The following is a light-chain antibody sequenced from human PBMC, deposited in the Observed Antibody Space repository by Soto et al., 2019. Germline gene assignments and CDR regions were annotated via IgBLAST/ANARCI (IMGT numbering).Light chain of an antibody. J-gene: IGKJ5*01. V-gene: IGKV3-11*01. CDR2: DAS. CDR1: QSVSSY. CDR3: QQRSKWPPEVT. Sequence: EIVLTQSPATLSLSPGERATLSCRASQSVSSYLAWYQQKPGHSPRLLIYDASNRATGISARFSGSGSGTDFTLTISSLEPEDFAVYYCQQRSKWPPEVTFGQGTRLEIK.